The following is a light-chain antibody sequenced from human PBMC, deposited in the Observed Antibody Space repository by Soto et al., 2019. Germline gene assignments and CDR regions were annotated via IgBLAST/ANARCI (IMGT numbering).Light chain of an antibody. V-gene: IGLV2-8*01. CDR1: TSDY. CDR2: DVT. J-gene: IGLJ2*01. Sequence: QSALTQPPSASGSPGQSVTISCTGTTSDYVSWYQQYPGKAPKLMIYDVTKRPSGVPDRFSGSKSGTTASLTVSGLQAEDEADYFCSSHAGARKSLFGGGTKLTVL. CDR3: SSHAGARKSL.